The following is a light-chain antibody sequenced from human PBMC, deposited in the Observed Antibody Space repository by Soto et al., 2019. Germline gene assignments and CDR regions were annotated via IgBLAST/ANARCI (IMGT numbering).Light chain of an antibody. CDR2: GAS. V-gene: IGKV1-9*01. Sequence: QLTNYTSSLSASVGDRVTITCRASQGINSYLAWYQQAPGKAPKLLIYGASTLQRGVPSRFSGSGSGTDFTLTISSLQPEDFATYYCQQLNSYPSFGGGTKVDIK. CDR3: QQLNSYPS. CDR1: QGINSY. J-gene: IGKJ4*01.